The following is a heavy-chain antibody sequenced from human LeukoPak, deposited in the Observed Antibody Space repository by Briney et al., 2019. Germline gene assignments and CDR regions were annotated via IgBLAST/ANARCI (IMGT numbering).Heavy chain of an antibody. J-gene: IGHJ5*02. D-gene: IGHD2-15*01. V-gene: IGHV1-2*02. CDR3: ARVLLRSRGWFDP. Sequence: ASVKVSCKASGYTFTGYYMHWVRQAPGQGLEWMGWINPNSGGTNYAQKFQGRVTMTRDTSINTAYMELSRLRSDDTAVYYCARVLLRSRGWFDPWGQGTLVTVSS. CDR2: INPNSGGT. CDR1: GYTFTGYY.